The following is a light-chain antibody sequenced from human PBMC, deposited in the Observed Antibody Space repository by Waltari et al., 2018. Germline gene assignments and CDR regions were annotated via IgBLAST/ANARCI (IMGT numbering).Light chain of an antibody. J-gene: IGKJ4*01. CDR1: QSIRDF. CDR2: NAA. Sequence: EIVLTQSPATLSLSPGDSATLSCRASQSIRDFLACYQHKPGQAPRLLIYNAAVRATDTPARFSGSGSATDFTLTISSLEPEDFAVYYCQQRSNWPPLTFGGGTKVDIK. V-gene: IGKV3-11*01. CDR3: QQRSNWPPLT.